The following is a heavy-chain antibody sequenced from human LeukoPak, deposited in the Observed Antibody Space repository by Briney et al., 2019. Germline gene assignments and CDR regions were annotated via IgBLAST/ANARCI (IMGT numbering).Heavy chain of an antibody. CDR3: ARVPRCSPAAYDFSNYGMDV. Sequence: ASETLSLTCTVSGGSISSYYWSWIRQPPGKGLEWIGYIYYSGSTNYNPSLKSRVTISVDTSKNQFSLKLSSVTAADTAVYYCARVPRCSPAAYDFSNYGMDVWGQGTTVTVSS. D-gene: IGHD3-3*01. CDR1: GGSISSYY. J-gene: IGHJ6*02. CDR2: IYYSGST. V-gene: IGHV4-59*01.